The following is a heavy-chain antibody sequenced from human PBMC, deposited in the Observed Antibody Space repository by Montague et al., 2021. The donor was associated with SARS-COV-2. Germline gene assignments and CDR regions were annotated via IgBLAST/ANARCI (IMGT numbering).Heavy chain of an antibody. J-gene: IGHJ3*02. CDR3: ARTTTRMLYPENAFDI. CDR1: GDSVSSNTAT. Sequence: CAISGDSVSSNTATCNWIRQSPSIGFEWLGRTYYRSKWYHDYAISLKSRVTINPDTSKNQFSLQLSSVAPEDTAVFYCARTTTRMLYPENAFDIWGQGTMVTVSS. D-gene: IGHD2-15*01. CDR2: TYYRSKWYH. V-gene: IGHV6-1*01.